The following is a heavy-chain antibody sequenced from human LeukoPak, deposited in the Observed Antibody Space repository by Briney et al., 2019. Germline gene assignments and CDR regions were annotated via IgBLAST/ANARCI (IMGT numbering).Heavy chain of an antibody. Sequence: SETLSLTCTVSGGSISSSSYYWGWIRQPPGKGLEWIGSIDYSGSTYYNPSLKSRVTISVDRSKNQFSLKLSSVTAADTAVYYCAGSVVVPAAMPGTVDYWGQGTLVSVPS. D-gene: IGHD2-2*01. CDR1: GGSISSSSYY. J-gene: IGHJ4*02. V-gene: IGHV4-39*07. CDR2: IDYSGST. CDR3: AGSVVVPAAMPGTVDY.